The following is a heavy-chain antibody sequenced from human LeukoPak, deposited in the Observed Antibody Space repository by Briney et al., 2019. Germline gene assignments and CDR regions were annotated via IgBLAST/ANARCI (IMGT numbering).Heavy chain of an antibody. CDR1: GYTFTDYY. CDR3: ARALGNYYDSTVYQAY. Sequence: GASMKVSCNTSGYTFTDYYIHWVRQAPGQGLEWMGWINPKSGVTNHAQNFQDRVTLTSDTSISTAYMDLSGLTSGDTAVYYCARALGNYYDSTVYQAYWGQGHLVTVSS. CDR2: INPKSGVT. D-gene: IGHD3-22*01. J-gene: IGHJ4*02. V-gene: IGHV1-2*02.